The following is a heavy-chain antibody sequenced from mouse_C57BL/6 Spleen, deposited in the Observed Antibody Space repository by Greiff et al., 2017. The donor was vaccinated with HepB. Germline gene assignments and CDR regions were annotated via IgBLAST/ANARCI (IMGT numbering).Heavy chain of an antibody. CDR2: INPNNGGT. J-gene: IGHJ4*01. CDR3: ARAGSNYFMDY. Sequence: VQLQQSGPELVKPGASVKISCKASGYTFTDYYMNWVKQSHGKSLEWIGDINPNNGGTSYNQKFKGKATLTVDKSSSTAYMELRSLTSEDSAVYYSARAGSNYFMDYWGQGTSVTVSS. V-gene: IGHV1-26*01. CDR1: GYTFTDYY. D-gene: IGHD2-5*01.